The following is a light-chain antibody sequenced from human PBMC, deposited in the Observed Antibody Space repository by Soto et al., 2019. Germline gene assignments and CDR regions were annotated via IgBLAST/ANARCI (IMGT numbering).Light chain of an antibody. CDR2: LAS. V-gene: IGKV3-15*01. CDR1: ESVGRN. J-gene: IGKJ1*01. CDR3: QQCSNLPRT. Sequence: EIVMTQSPATLSVSPGERATLSCRASESVGRNLAWYQQKPGQAPRLLISLASTRATGIPARFSGSGSGTEFTLTISSLQTEDFAVYYCQQCSNLPRTFGQGTKVEIK.